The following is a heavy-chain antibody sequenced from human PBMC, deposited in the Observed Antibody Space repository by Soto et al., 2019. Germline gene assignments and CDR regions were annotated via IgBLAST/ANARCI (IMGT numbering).Heavy chain of an antibody. CDR2: IHSSGST. V-gene: IGHV4-4*07. CDR3: ARDQGVAAAGITWFDP. CDR1: GASMNSYH. J-gene: IGHJ5*02. D-gene: IGHD6-13*01. Sequence: SETLTLTCTVSGASMNSYHWSWIRQPAGKGLEWIGHIHSSGSTNYNPSLKSRVTMSVDTSKNQFSLRLMSLTAADTAVYYCARDQGVAAAGITWFDPWGQGSLVTVSS.